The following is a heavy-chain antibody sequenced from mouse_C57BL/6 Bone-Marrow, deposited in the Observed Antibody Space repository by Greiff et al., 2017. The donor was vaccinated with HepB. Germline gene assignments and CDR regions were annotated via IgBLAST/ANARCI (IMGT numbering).Heavy chain of an antibody. J-gene: IGHJ2*01. Sequence: QVQLQQSGAELVRPGASVTLSCKASGYTFTDYEMHWVKQTPVHGLGWIGAIDPETDGTAYNQKFKGKAILTADKSSSTAYMELRSLTSEDSAVYYCTRPYDGYYLYYFDYWGQGTTLTVSS. V-gene: IGHV1-15*01. CDR2: IDPETDGT. D-gene: IGHD2-3*01. CDR3: TRPYDGYYLYYFDY. CDR1: GYTFTDYE.